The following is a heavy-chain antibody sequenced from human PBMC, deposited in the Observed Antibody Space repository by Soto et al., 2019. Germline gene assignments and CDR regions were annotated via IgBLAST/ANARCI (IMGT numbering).Heavy chain of an antibody. Sequence: GGSLRLSCAASGFTFSGSAMHWVRQASGKGLEWVGRIRSKANNYATTYAASVKGRFTISRDDLENTAYLQMNSLKTEDTAVYYCTRHPGAFDIWGQGTMVTVSS. CDR1: GFTFSGSA. J-gene: IGHJ3*02. CDR3: TRHPGAFDI. CDR2: IRSKANNYAT. V-gene: IGHV3-73*01.